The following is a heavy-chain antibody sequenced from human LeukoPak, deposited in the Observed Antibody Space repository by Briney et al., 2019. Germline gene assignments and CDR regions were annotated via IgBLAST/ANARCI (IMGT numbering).Heavy chain of an antibody. CDR3: ASDTDIAARHGRASDAFDI. J-gene: IGHJ3*02. Sequence: SVKLSCKATGGTFSSCAISWVRQAPGQGLEWMGGIIPIFGTANYAQKFQGRVTITTDESTSTAYMELSSLRPEDTAVSYCASDTDIAARHGRASDAFDIWGQGAMVTVSS. CDR2: IIPIFGTA. CDR1: GGTFSSCA. D-gene: IGHD6-6*01. V-gene: IGHV1-69*05.